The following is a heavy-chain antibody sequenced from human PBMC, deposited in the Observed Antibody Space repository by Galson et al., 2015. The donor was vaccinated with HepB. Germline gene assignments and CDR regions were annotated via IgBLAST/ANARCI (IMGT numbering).Heavy chain of an antibody. CDR2: TSNGGTS. CDR1: GDYVSNLY. V-gene: IGHV4-59*08. J-gene: IGHJ4*02. CDR3: AKMVWFGELTPYYFHY. Sequence: ETLSLTCNVSGDYVSNLYWSWIRQSPGQGLEWVGYTSNGGTSSYNPSLKSRVSMSVDLSKNQVSLRLTSVTAADTAVYFCAKMVWFGELTPYYFHYWGQGTLVTVSS. D-gene: IGHD3-10*01.